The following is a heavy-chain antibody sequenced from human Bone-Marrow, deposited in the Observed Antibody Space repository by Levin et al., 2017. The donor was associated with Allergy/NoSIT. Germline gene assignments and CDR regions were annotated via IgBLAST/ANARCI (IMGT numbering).Heavy chain of an antibody. V-gene: IGHV3-15*01. J-gene: IGHJ4*02. CDR2: IKSKTDGGTT. CDR1: GFTFSNAW. CDR3: TTDWENWNGNNDY. D-gene: IGHD1-1*01. Sequence: AGGSLRLSCAASGFTFSNAWMSWVRQAPGKGLEWVGRIKSKTDGGTTDYAAPVKGRFTISRDDSKNTLYLQMNSLKTEDTAVYYCTTDWENWNGNNDYWGQGTLVTVSS.